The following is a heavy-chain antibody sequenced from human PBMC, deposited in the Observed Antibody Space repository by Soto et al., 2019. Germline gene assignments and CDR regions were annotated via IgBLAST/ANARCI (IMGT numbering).Heavy chain of an antibody. CDR3: ATSQKGYNWNYLDH. CDR2: VFYTGCS. CDR1: GGSISGCDYY. J-gene: IGHJ4*02. D-gene: IGHD1-20*01. Sequence: QLQLQESGPGLVKPSETLSLTCAVSGGSISGCDYYWGWLRQSRGKGPEWIGSVFYTGCSSYNPSLESRVSVSVDTSKNQFSLKVSGGSAADPAVYYCATSQKGYNWNYLDHGGQGALVTVSP. V-gene: IGHV4-39*01.